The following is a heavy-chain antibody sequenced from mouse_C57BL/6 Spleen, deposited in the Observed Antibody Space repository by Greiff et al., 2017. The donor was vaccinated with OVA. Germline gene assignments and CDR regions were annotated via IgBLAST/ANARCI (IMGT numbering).Heavy chain of an antibody. V-gene: IGHV1-81*01. CDR2: IYPRSGNT. J-gene: IGHJ3*01. CDR3: ARGRIYYDYDETWFAY. Sequence: VQLQQSGAELARPGASVKLSCKASGYTFTSYGISWVKQRTGQGLEWIGEIYPRSGNTYYNEKFKGKATLTADKSYSTAYMELRSLTSEDSAVYFCARGRIYYDYDETWFAYWGQGTLVTVSA. CDR1: GYTFTSYG. D-gene: IGHD2-4*01.